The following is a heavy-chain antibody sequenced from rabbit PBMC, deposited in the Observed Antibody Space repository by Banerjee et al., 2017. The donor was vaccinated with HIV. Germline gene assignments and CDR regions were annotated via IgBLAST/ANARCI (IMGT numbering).Heavy chain of an antibody. Sequence: QEQLVESGGGLVQPEGSLTLTCTASGFSFSSSYYMCWVRQAPGKGLEWIACIYAGSSDNTYYASWAKGRFTISKTSTTVTLQMTSLTAADTATYFCARDSYGYTGYNYAPIQLDLWGQGTLVTVS. J-gene: IGHJ3*01. CDR3: ARDSYGYTGYNYAPIQLDL. CDR1: GFSFSSSYY. CDR2: IYAGSSDNT. D-gene: IGHD6-1*01. V-gene: IGHV1S45*01.